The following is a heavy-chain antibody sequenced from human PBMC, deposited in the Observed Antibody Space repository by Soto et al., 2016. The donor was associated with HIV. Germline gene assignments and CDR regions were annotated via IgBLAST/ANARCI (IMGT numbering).Heavy chain of an antibody. CDR2: ISGDGNSR. CDR1: GFTFDDAA. D-gene: IGHD3-22*01. V-gene: IGHV3-43*02. Sequence: EVQLVEWGRRGAAWGSRRLSCTGSGFTFDDAAVHWVRQAPGKSLEWVSLISGDGNSRYYADSVKGRFTISRDNAKNSLYLEMNSLRAEDTAVYYCARDSGHSGCHDFWGQGTLVTVSS. CDR3: ARDSGHSGCHDF. J-gene: IGHJ4*02.